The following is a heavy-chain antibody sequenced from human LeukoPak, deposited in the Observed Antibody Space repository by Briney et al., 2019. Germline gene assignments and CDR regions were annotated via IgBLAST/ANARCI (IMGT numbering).Heavy chain of an antibody. J-gene: IGHJ4*02. Sequence: GGSLRLSCAACGFTFSSYSMTWVRQAPAKGLEWISSMSSGSRYIYYADSVRGRFTNSRDNAKNSLSLLMNSLRAEDTAVYYCARDRPTGASRLFVVQWGQGTLVTVSS. CDR2: MSSGSRYI. CDR3: ARDRPTGASRLFVVQ. D-gene: IGHD3-3*01. CDR1: GFTFSSYS. V-gene: IGHV3-21*01.